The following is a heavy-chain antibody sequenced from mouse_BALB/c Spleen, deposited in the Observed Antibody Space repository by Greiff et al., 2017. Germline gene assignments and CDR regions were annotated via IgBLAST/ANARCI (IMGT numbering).Heavy chain of an antibody. V-gene: IGHV14-4*02. Sequence: EVQLQQSGAELVRSGASVKLSCTASGFNIKDYYMHWVKQRPEQGLEWIGWIDPENGDTEYAPKFQGKAAMTADTSSNTAYLQLSSLTSEDTAVYYCNAHWDGLAYWGQGTLVTVSA. CDR1: GFNIKDYY. CDR3: NAHWDGLAY. J-gene: IGHJ3*01. CDR2: IDPENGDT. D-gene: IGHD4-1*01.